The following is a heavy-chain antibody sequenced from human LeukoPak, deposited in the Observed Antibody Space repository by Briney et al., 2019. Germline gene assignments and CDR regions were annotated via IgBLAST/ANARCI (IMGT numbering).Heavy chain of an antibody. Sequence: GRSLRLSCAAAGFRFKSYGMHWVRQAPGKGLEWVAVISYDGSNTYYVDSVKGRFSISRDNSNNTVYLQLNSLKVEDTAVYYCAKDWILLFLRPLRSSYMDFWGKGTAVTVSS. D-gene: IGHD2-2*03. CDR3: AKDWILLFLRPLRSSYMDF. J-gene: IGHJ6*03. CDR2: ISYDGSNT. V-gene: IGHV3-30*18. CDR1: GFRFKSYG.